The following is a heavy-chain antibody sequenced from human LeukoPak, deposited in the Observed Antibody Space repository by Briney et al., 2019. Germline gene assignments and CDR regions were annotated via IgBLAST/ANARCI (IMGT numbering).Heavy chain of an antibody. J-gene: IGHJ4*02. CDR3: ASGHYGDPFDY. D-gene: IGHD4-17*01. CDR2: IYYSGST. Sequence: SETPSLTCTVSGGSISSGGYYWSWIRQHPGKGLEWIGYIYYSGSTYYNPSLKSRVTISVDTSKNQFSLKLSSVTAADTAVYYCASGHYGDPFDYWGQGTLVTVSS. CDR1: GGSISSGGYY. V-gene: IGHV4-31*03.